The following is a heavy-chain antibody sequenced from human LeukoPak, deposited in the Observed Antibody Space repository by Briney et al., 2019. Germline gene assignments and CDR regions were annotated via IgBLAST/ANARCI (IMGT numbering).Heavy chain of an antibody. J-gene: IGHJ6*03. CDR3: ARGHCSSTSCYQGYYYYYYMDV. D-gene: IGHD2-2*01. CDR2: INTDGSST. CDR1: GFTFSSYW. V-gene: IGHV3-74*01. Sequence: GGSLRLSYAASGFTFSSYWMHWVRQAPGKGLVWVSRINTDGSSTSYADSVKGRFTISRDNAKNTLYLQMNSLRAEDTAVYYCARGHCSSTSCYQGYYYYYYMDVWGKGTTVTVSS.